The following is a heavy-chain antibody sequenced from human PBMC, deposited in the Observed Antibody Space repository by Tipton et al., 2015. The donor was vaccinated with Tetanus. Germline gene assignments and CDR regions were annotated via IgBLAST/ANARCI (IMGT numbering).Heavy chain of an antibody. CDR1: GGSISTRNYF. D-gene: IGHD3-16*01. J-gene: IGHJ3*02. V-gene: IGHV4-39*01. CDR2: IYYSGST. Sequence: TLSLTCTVSGGSISTRNYFWGWIRQAPGKGLEWIGNIYYSGSTDYNPSLKSRVATSVDTSENQFSLKLSSVTAADTAVYYCARTWGVWVTSIDAFDIWGQGTKVAVSS. CDR3: ARTWGVWVTSIDAFDI.